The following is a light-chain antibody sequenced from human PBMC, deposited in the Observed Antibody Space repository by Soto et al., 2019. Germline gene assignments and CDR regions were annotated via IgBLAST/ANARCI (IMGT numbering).Light chain of an antibody. CDR3: RQFGSFPVT. Sequence: EIVLTQSPATLSLSPGERAILSCRASQSVSSSYLAWYQQKPGQAPRLLIYGASSRATGIPDRFSGSESGTDFTLTISRLEPEDFAVYYCRQFGSFPVTFGQGTRLEIK. CDR1: QSVSSSY. CDR2: GAS. J-gene: IGKJ5*01. V-gene: IGKV3-20*01.